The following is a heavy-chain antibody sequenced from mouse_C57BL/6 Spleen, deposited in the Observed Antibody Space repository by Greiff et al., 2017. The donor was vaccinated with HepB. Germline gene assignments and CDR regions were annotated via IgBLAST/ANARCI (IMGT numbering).Heavy chain of an antibody. CDR3: ARVGDYYGSRGDAMDY. J-gene: IGHJ4*01. D-gene: IGHD1-1*01. V-gene: IGHV3-6*01. CDR1: GYSITSGYY. Sequence: EVQLVESGPGLVKPSQSLSLTCSVTGYSITSGYYWNWIRQFPGNKLEWMGYISYDGSNNYNPSLKNRISITRDTSKNQFFLKLNSVTTEDTATYYCARVGDYYGSRGDAMDYWGQGTSVTVSS. CDR2: ISYDGSN.